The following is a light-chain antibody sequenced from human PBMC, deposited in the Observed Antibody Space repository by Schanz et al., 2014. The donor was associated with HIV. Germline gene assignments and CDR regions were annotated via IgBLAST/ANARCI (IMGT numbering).Light chain of an antibody. CDR2: KAS. CDR1: QSISSW. CDR3: QQLNTYPWT. Sequence: DIQMTQSPSTLSASVGDRVTITCRASQSISSWLAWYQQKPGKAPKILIYKASTLESGVPSRFSGSGSGTEFTLTISSLQPDDSATYYCQQLNTYPWTFGQGTKVEI. J-gene: IGKJ1*01. V-gene: IGKV1-5*03.